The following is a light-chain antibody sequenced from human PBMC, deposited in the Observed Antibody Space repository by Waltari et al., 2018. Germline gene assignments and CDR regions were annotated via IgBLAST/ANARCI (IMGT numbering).Light chain of an antibody. J-gene: IGKJ2*01. V-gene: IGKV4-1*01. CDR1: QSVLYSSNNKNY. CDR2: WGS. Sequence: DIVMTQSPDSLAVSLGERATINCKSSQSVLYSSNNKNYLAWYQQKPGQPPKLLIYWGSNREAGVPDRCSGSGSGTDFTLTISSLQAEDVAVYYCQQYYSTPYTFGQGTKLEIK. CDR3: QQYYSTPYT.